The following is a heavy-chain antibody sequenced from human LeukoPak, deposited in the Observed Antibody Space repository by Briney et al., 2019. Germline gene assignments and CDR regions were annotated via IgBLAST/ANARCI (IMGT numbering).Heavy chain of an antibody. V-gene: IGHV1-18*01. D-gene: IGHD6-19*01. CDR2: ISAYNGNT. J-gene: IGHJ4*02. CDR3: ARVLFYSSGNKSNRGDY. Sequence: ASVKVSCKASGYTFTSYGISWVRQAPGQGLEWMGWISAYNGNTNYAQKLQGRVTMTTDTSTSTAYMELRSLRSDDTAVYYCARVLFYSSGNKSNRGDYWGQGTLVTVSS. CDR1: GYTFTSYG.